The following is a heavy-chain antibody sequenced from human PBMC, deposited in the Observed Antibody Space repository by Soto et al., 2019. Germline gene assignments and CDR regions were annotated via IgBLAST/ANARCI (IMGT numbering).Heavy chain of an antibody. CDR1: GGSIRSGGNY. Sequence: PSETLSLTCTVSGGSIRSGGNYWSWIRQHPGKGLEWIGCIYYSGSTYYNPSLKSRVTISVDTSKNQFSLKLSSVTAADTAVYYCARNIQGFLEWLFTSGSGPVNWFDPWGQGTLVTVSS. J-gene: IGHJ5*02. CDR2: IYYSGST. V-gene: IGHV4-31*03. CDR3: ARNIQGFLEWLFTSGSGPVNWFDP. D-gene: IGHD3-3*01.